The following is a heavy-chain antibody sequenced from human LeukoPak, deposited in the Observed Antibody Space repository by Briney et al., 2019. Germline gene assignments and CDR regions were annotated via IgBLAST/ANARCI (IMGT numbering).Heavy chain of an antibody. D-gene: IGHD2/OR15-2a*01. J-gene: IGHJ4*02. Sequence: GGPLSLSCAASGFTFRNYAIHWARQAPGKGREWVAFISYDGAVTYYADSVKGRFTISRDNSKSTLYLHMNSLRAEDTAVYYCARDLSEKYSSDYWGQGTLVTVSS. CDR2: ISYDGAVT. CDR3: ARDLSEKYSSDY. CDR1: GFTFRNYA. V-gene: IGHV3-30-3*01.